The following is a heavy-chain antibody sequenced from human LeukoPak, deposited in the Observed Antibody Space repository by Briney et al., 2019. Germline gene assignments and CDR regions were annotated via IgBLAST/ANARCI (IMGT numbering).Heavy chain of an antibody. CDR3: ARVGGWLQVYFDY. D-gene: IGHD6-19*01. J-gene: IGHJ4*02. Sequence: GGSLRLSCVASGFTFSSYWMSWVRQAPGKGLEWVANIKEDGSEKYYVDSVKGRFTISRDNAKNLLYLQVNSLRAEDTAVYCCARVGGWLQVYFDYWGQGTLVTVSS. V-gene: IGHV3-7*03. CDR2: IKEDGSEK. CDR1: GFTFSSYW.